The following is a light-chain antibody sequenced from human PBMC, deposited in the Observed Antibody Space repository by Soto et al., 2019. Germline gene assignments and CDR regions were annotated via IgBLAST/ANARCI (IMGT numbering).Light chain of an antibody. CDR2: DAS. V-gene: IGKV3-11*01. CDR3: QQRRNWPRVP. Sequence: EIVLTQSPGTLSLSPGEIATLSCRASQSVSSSLAWYQQKPGQAPSLLIYDASNRATGIPAKFSGSGSGTGFTLSISSREPEDVAVDYCQQRRNWPRVPVGQGHEVELK. J-gene: IGKJ1*01. CDR1: QSVSSS.